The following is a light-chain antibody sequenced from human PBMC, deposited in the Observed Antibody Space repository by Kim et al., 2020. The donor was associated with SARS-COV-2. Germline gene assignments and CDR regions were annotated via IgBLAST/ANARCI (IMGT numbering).Light chain of an antibody. Sequence: GQAITLPCTGPGCDVCGYTYVTGYQQHPGKAPKVIIYDVSKRPSGIPDRFSGSKSGNTASLTISGLQTEDEGDYHCCSYAGSNSLLFGGGTQLTVL. CDR2: DVS. V-gene: IGLV2-11*03. CDR1: GCDVCGYTY. J-gene: IGLJ2*01. CDR3: CSYAGSNSLL.